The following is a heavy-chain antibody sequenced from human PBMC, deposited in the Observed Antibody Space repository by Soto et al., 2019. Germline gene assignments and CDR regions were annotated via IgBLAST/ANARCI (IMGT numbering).Heavy chain of an antibody. CDR3: ARVGFNWNDDYYGMDV. V-gene: IGHV4-34*01. CDR1: GGSCSGYY. Sequence: SETLSLTWAVYGGSCSGYYWSWIRQPPGKGLEWIGEINHSGSTNYNPSLKSRVTISVDTSKNQFSLKLSSVTAADTAVYYCARVGFNWNDDYYGMDVWGQGTTVT. J-gene: IGHJ6*02. D-gene: IGHD1-20*01. CDR2: INHSGST.